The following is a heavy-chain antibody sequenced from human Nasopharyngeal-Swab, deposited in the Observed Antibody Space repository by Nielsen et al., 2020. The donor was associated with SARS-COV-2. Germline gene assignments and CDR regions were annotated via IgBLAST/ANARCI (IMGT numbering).Heavy chain of an antibody. CDR3: ARDSRGAGAAAPPGYYYYYGMDV. J-gene: IGHJ6*02. V-gene: IGHV1-69*05. D-gene: IGHD6-13*01. CDR2: IIPIFGTA. Sequence: WARQAPGQGLEGMGGIIPIFGTANYAQKLQGRVTMTTDTSTSTAYMELRSLRSDDTAVYYCARDSRGAGAAAPPGYYYYYGMDVWGQGTTVTVSS.